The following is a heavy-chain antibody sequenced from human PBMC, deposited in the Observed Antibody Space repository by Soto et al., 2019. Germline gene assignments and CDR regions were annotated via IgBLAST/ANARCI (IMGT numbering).Heavy chain of an antibody. Sequence: GGSLRLSCAASGFTFSGYWMPWVRQAPGKGLEWVSTISGSGSRTFYADSVKGRFTISRDNSKNTLSLQMNSLRAEDTAVYYCAKDSHWAIISPTHDYWGHGTLVTVSS. CDR3: AKDSHWAIISPTHDY. CDR2: ISGSGSRT. D-gene: IGHD2-2*01. V-gene: IGHV3-23*01. J-gene: IGHJ4*01. CDR1: GFTFSGYW.